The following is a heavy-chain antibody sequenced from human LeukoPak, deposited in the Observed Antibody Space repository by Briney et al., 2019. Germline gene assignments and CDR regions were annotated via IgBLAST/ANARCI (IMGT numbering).Heavy chain of an antibody. D-gene: IGHD1-26*01. CDR3: ARMEWELYYFDY. J-gene: IGHJ4*02. CDR1: GYTFTSYG. CDR2: ISAYNGNT. Sequence: ASVKVSCTASGYTFTSYGISWVRQAPGQGLEWMGWISAYNGNTNYAQKLQGRVTMTTDTSTSTAYMELRSLRSDDTAVYYCARMEWELYYFDYWGQGTLVTVSS. V-gene: IGHV1-18*01.